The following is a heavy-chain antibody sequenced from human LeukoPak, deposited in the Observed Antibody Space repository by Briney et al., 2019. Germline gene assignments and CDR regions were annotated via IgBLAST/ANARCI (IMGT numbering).Heavy chain of an antibody. Sequence: ASVKVSCKASGYTFTDHYIHWVRQAPGQGLEWMGWINPNSGGTKYARKFQGLVTMTRDTSIRTAYMVLSRLISDDTAVYYCARVAYCTKGVCVNFDYWGQGTLVTVSS. CDR1: GYTFTDHY. V-gene: IGHV1-2*04. CDR2: INPNSGGT. CDR3: ARVAYCTKGVCVNFDY. J-gene: IGHJ4*02. D-gene: IGHD2-8*01.